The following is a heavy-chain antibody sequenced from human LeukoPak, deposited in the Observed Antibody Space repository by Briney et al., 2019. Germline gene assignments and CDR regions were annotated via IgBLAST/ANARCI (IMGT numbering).Heavy chain of an antibody. J-gene: IGHJ3*02. Sequence: SVKLSCKASGGTFSSYAISWVRQAPGQGLEWMGRIIPILDIANYAQKCRGRVTITANKSTSTAYMELSSLRSEDTAVYYCARDTQIYDSSGYYISDAFDICGQGTMVTVSS. CDR2: IIPILDIA. CDR3: ARDTQIYDSSGYYISDAFDI. CDR1: GGTFSSYA. D-gene: IGHD3-22*01. V-gene: IGHV1-69*04.